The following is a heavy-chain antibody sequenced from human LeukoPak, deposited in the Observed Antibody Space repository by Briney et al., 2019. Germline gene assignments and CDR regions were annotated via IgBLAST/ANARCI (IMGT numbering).Heavy chain of an antibody. V-gene: IGHV4-38-2*01. CDR2: IYNSGST. Sequence: SETLSLTCAVSGYSISSGYYWGWIRQPPGKGLGWIGSIYNSGSTYYNPSLKSRVTISVDTSKNQFSLKLSSVTAADTAVYYCAGGPVAVTHRFDYWGQGTLVTVSS. D-gene: IGHD4-17*01. CDR3: AGGPVAVTHRFDY. CDR1: GYSISSGYY. J-gene: IGHJ4*02.